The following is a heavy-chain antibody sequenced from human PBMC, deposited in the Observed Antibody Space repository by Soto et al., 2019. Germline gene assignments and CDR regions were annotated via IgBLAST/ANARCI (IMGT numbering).Heavy chain of an antibody. CDR3: AKDTNGVCYLCAFDI. CDR2: ISYDGSNK. CDR1: GFTFSSYG. V-gene: IGHV3-30*18. Sequence: GGSLRLSCAASGFTFSSYGMHWVRQAPGKGLEWVAVISYDGSNKYYADSVKGRFTISRDNSKNTLYLQMNSLRAEDTAVYYCAKDTNGVCYLCAFDIWGQGTMVTVS. J-gene: IGHJ3*02. D-gene: IGHD2-8*01.